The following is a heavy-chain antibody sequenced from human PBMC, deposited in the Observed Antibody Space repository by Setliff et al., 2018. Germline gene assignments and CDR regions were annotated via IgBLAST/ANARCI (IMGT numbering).Heavy chain of an antibody. V-gene: IGHV1-2*02. Sequence: ASVKVSCKASGYTFTGYFIHWVRQAPGQGLEWMGWINPNSGGTNYAQKFQGRVTMTRDTSISTACMELSRLRSDDTAVDSCSRSRLYGGWFDPWGQGTLVTVSS. CDR3: SRSRLYGGWFDP. CDR1: GYTFTGYF. CDR2: INPNSGGT. D-gene: IGHD4-17*01. J-gene: IGHJ5*02.